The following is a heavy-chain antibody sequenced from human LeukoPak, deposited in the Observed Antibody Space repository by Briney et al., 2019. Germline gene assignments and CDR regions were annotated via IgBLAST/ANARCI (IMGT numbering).Heavy chain of an antibody. CDR1: GGSFSGYY. J-gene: IGHJ5*02. Sequence: PSETLSLTCAVYGGSFSGYYWSWIRQPPGKGLEWIGEINHSGSTNYNPSLKSRVTISVDTSKNQFSLKLSSVTAADTAVYYCARGNRSGWTQTSNWFDPWGQGTLVTVSS. D-gene: IGHD6-19*01. V-gene: IGHV4-34*01. CDR2: INHSGST. CDR3: ARGNRSGWTQTSNWFDP.